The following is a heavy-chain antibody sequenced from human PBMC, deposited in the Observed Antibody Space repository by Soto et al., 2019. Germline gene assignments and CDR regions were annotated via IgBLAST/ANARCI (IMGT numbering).Heavy chain of an antibody. D-gene: IGHD3-10*01. CDR3: AAVRGGKGYYYYYMDV. V-gene: IGHV3-23*01. Sequence: GGSLRLSCAASGFTFSSYAMSWVRQAPGKGLEWVSAISGSGGSTYYADSVKGRFTISRDNSKNTLYLQMNSLRAEDTAVYYCAAVRGGKGYYYYYMDVWGKGTTVTVSS. J-gene: IGHJ6*03. CDR1: GFTFSSYA. CDR2: ISGSGGST.